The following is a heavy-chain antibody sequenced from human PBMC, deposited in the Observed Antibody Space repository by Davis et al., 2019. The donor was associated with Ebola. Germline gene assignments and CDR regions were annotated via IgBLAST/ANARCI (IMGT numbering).Heavy chain of an antibody. CDR2: ISYDVSNI. Sequence: GESLKISCVASGFTFSNYAMHWVRQAPGKGLEWVAVISYDVSNIHYADYVKGRFTISRDNSENTLFLQMSSLRDEDTAVYYCARSSGYGLYWGQGALVTVSS. CDR3: ARSSGYGLY. J-gene: IGHJ4*02. D-gene: IGHD5-12*01. CDR1: GFTFSNYA. V-gene: IGHV3-30*03.